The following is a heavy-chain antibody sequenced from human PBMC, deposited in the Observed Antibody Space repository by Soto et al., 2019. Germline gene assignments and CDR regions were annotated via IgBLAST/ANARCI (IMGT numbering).Heavy chain of an antibody. CDR3: AHQLDYYDSSGYYSIHFDY. J-gene: IGHJ4*02. Sequence: ESGPTLVNPTQTLTLTCSFSGFSLSTSGVGVGWIRQPPGKALEWLALIYWDDDKRYSPSLKSRLTITKDTPKNQVFLTMTNMDPVDTATYFFAHQLDYYDSSGYYSIHFDYWGQGTLVTVSS. V-gene: IGHV2-5*02. CDR1: GFSLSTSGVG. D-gene: IGHD3-22*01. CDR2: IYWDDDK.